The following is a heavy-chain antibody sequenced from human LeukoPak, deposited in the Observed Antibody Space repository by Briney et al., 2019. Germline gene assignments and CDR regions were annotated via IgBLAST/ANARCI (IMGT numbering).Heavy chain of an antibody. CDR1: GYTFTSYD. CDR3: ARGLRDSRGRKYSQH. D-gene: IGHD3-22*01. J-gene: IGHJ1*01. V-gene: IGHV1-8*01. Sequence: WASVKVSCKASGYTFTSYDISWVRQAAGQGLEWMGWMNPNSGNTGYAQKFKGRVTMTGNTSINTAYMELSSLRSEDTAVYYCARGLRDSRGRKYSQHWGQGTLVTVSS. CDR2: MNPNSGNT.